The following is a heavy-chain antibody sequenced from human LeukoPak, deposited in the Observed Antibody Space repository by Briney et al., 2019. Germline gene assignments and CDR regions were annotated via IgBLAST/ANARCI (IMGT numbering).Heavy chain of an antibody. J-gene: IGHJ4*02. D-gene: IGHD1-1*01. CDR1: GYSISSGYY. Sequence: SETLSLTCAVSGYSISSGYYWGWIRQPPGKGLEWIGSIYHSGSTYYNPSLKSRVTISVDTSKNQFSLKLSSVTAADTAVYYCARVGAGTRAHFDYWGQGTLVTVSS. CDR3: ARVGAGTRAHFDY. CDR2: IYHSGST. V-gene: IGHV4-38-2*01.